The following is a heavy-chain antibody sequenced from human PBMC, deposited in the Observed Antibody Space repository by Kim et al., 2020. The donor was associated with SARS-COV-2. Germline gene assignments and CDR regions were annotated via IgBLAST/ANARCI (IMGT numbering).Heavy chain of an antibody. CDR3: ARLSSGGWLVPYFDY. CDR1: GYTFTGYY. D-gene: IGHD6-19*01. CDR2: INPNSGGT. Sequence: ASVKVSCKASGYTFTGYYMHWVRQAPGQGLEWMGRINPNSGGTNYAQKFQGRVTMTRDTSISTAYMELSRLRSDDTAVYYCARLSSGGWLVPYFDYWGQGTLVTVSS. V-gene: IGHV1-2*06. J-gene: IGHJ4*02.